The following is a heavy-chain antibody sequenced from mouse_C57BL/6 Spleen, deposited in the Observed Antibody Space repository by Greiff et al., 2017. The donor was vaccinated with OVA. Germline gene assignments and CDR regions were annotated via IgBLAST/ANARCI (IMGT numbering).Heavy chain of an antibody. J-gene: IGHJ2*01. CDR1: GYTFTSYW. CDR3: AGIYYDYDGDY. D-gene: IGHD2-4*01. CDR2: IDPSDSYT. Sequence: QVQLQQSGAELVRPGTSVKLSCKASGYTFTSYWMHWVKQRPGQGLEWIGVIDPSDSYTNYNQKFKGKATLTVDTSSSTAYMQLSSLTSEDSAVYYCAGIYYDYDGDYWGQGTTLTVSS. V-gene: IGHV1-59*01.